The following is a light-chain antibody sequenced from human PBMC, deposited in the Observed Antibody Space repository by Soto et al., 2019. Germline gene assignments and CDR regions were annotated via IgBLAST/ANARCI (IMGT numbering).Light chain of an antibody. CDR1: SGYSNYK. J-gene: IGLJ2*01. CDR2: VGTGGIVG. Sequence: QAVVTQPPSASASLGASVTLTCTLSSGYSNYKVDWYQQRPGKGPRFVMRVGTGGIVGSKGDGIPDRFSVLGSGLNRYLTIKNIQEEDESDYHCGADHGSGSNFVREVFGGGTQLTVL. CDR3: GADHGSGSNFVREV. V-gene: IGLV9-49*01.